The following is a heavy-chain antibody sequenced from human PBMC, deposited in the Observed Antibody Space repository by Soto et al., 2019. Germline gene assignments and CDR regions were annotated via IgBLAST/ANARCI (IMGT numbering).Heavy chain of an antibody. J-gene: IGHJ4*02. CDR2: IKHDGTEP. CDR1: GFIFSRHW. V-gene: IGHV3-7*03. Sequence: VQLVESGGDLVRPGGSLRLSCAASGFIFSRHWMTWVRQAPGNGLEWVASIKHDGTEPYLVDSVRGRLTISRDNAKNSVYLQRNSLRVEDTAVYYCARESGWFIDYWGQGTLVTVSS. CDR3: ARESGWFIDY. D-gene: IGHD2-15*01.